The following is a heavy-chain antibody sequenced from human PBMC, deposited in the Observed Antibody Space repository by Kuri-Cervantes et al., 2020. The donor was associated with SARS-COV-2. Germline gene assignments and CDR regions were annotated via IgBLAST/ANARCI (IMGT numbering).Heavy chain of an antibody. CDR3: ARDPNYDSSGYYGLTFDY. J-gene: IGHJ4*02. V-gene: IGHV1-18*01. D-gene: IGHD3-22*01. CDR2: MNPNSGNT. Sequence: GGSLRLSCKASGYTFTSYGISWVRQAPGQGLEWMGWMNPNSGNTNYAQKLQGRVTMTTDTSTSTAYMELRSLRSDDTAVYYCARDPNYDSSGYYGLTFDYWGQGTLVTVSS. CDR1: GYTFTSYG.